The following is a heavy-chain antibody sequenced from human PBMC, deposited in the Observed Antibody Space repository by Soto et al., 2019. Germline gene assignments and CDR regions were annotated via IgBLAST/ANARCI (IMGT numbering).Heavy chain of an antibody. CDR2: IDPSDSYT. J-gene: IGHJ4*02. CDR1: GYSFTSYW. Sequence: PGESLKISCKGSGYSFTSYWISWVRQMPGKGLGWMGRIDPSDSYTNYSPSFQGHVTISXXXXXXTXYXQXXXLKASDTAMYYCARQVATIDYWGQGTLVTVSS. D-gene: IGHD5-12*01. CDR3: ARQVATIDY. V-gene: IGHV5-10-1*01.